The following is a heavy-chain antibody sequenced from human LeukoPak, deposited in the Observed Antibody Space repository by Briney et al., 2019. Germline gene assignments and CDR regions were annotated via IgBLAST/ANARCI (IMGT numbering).Heavy chain of an antibody. D-gene: IGHD3-10*01. CDR2: IRQDGNEK. CDR1: GSTVSGDW. Sequence: AGSLTLSCAFPGSTVSGDWMGWIRQGPGKGLERVANIRQDGNEKNYVDSVKGRFTISRDNAKNSLFLQMGSLRAEDTALYYCVSERHYGIRDYWGQGTLVTV. J-gene: IGHJ4*02. CDR3: VSERHYGIRDY. V-gene: IGHV3-7*03.